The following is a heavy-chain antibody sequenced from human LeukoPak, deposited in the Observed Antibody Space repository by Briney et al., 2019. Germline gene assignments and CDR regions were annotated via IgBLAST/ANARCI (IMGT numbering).Heavy chain of an antibody. J-gene: IGHJ4*02. CDR2: INHSGST. D-gene: IGHD3-10*01. Sequence: SETLSLTCAVYGVSFSGYYWSWIRQPPGKGLEWIGEINHSGSTNYNPSLKSRVTISVDTSKNQFSLKLSSVTAADTAVYYCARRYYGSGSYSLNYWGQGTLVTVSS. V-gene: IGHV4-34*01. CDR1: GVSFSGYY. CDR3: ARRYYGSGSYSLNY.